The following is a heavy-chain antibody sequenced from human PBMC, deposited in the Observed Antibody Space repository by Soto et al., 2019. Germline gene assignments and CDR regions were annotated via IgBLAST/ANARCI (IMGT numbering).Heavy chain of an antibody. D-gene: IGHD2-2*01. V-gene: IGHV4-34*01. Sequence: SETLSLTCAVYGGSFSGYYWSWIRQPPGKGLEWIGEINHSGSTNYNPSLKSRVTISVDTSKNQFSLKLSSVTAADTAVYYCASVGRDILVVQAAGRAFDICGEGTMVTVSS. CDR1: GGSFSGYY. J-gene: IGHJ3*02. CDR3: ASVGRDILVVQAAGRAFDI. CDR2: INHSGST.